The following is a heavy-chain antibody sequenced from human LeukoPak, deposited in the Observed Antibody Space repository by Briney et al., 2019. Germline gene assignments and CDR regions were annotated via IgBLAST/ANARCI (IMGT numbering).Heavy chain of an antibody. Sequence: PGGSLRLSCAASGFTFSSYTGFWVRQAPGKGLEYVSAISNNGGNTYYANSAKGRFTISRDNSKNTLYLQMGSLRAEDMAVYYCARENARDGFNFWGQGTLVTVSS. CDR3: ARENARDGFNF. J-gene: IGHJ4*02. CDR1: GFTFSSYT. CDR2: ISNNGGNT. D-gene: IGHD5-24*01. V-gene: IGHV3-64*01.